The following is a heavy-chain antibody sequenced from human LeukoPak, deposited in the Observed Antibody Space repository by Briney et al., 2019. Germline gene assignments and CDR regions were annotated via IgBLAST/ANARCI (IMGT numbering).Heavy chain of an antibody. Sequence: AGGSLRLSCAASGFTLSSYAMSWVRQAPGKGLEWVSAISGSGGSTYYADSVKGRFTISRDNSKNTLYLQMNSLRAEDTAVYYCAKVVGIAVAGTVDYWGQGTLVTVSS. CDR3: AKVVGIAVAGTVDY. V-gene: IGHV3-23*01. CDR2: ISGSGGST. CDR1: GFTLSSYA. D-gene: IGHD6-19*01. J-gene: IGHJ4*02.